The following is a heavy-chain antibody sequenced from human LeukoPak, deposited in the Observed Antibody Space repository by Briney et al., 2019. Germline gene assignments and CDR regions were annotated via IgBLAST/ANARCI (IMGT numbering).Heavy chain of an antibody. CDR2: LSYDGSKK. V-gene: IGHV3-30*18. CDR3: ANELWRGPTDAFDI. J-gene: IGHJ3*02. CDR1: GFTFSSYG. D-gene: IGHD2-21*01. Sequence: GVSLRLSCAASGFTFSSYGMQWVRQARGKGREGVAVLSYDGSKKYYADSVKGRFTISRDNPKNTLYLQMNSLRPEDTAVYYCANELWRGPTDAFDIWGRGTMVTVSS.